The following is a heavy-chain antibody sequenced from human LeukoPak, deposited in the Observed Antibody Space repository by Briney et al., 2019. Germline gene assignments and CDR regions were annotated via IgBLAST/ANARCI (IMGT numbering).Heavy chain of an antibody. D-gene: IGHD3-22*01. CDR3: VRDHYYNSSGYTFGY. CDR1: GGSISSYY. CDR2: IYSSGSS. Sequence: PSETLSLTCTVSGGSISSYYWSWIRQPPGMGLEWIGYIYSSGSSNYNPSLKGRVTISVDTSKNHFSLKLSSVTAADTAVYYCVRDHYYNSSGYTFGYWGQGTLVTVSS. J-gene: IGHJ4*02. V-gene: IGHV4-59*01.